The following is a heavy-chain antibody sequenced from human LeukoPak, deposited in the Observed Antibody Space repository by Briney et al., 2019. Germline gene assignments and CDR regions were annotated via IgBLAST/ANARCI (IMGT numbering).Heavy chain of an antibody. CDR2: IRYDGSNK. D-gene: IGHD6-6*01. V-gene: IGHV3-30*02. J-gene: IGHJ4*02. Sequence: PGGSLRLSCAASGFTFSSYGMHWVRQAPGKGLEWVAFIRYDGSNKYYADSVKGRFTISRDNSKNTLYLQMNSLRAEDTAVYYCAKDREYSSESFDYWGQGTLVTVSS. CDR3: AKDREYSSESFDY. CDR1: GFTFSSYG.